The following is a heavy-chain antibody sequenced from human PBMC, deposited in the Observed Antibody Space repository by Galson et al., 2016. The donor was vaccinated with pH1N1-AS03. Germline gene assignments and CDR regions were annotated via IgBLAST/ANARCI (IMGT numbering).Heavy chain of an antibody. D-gene: IGHD3/OR15-3a*01. Sequence: SLRLSCAAPGFSFSSFGMHWVRQAPGKGLEWVAVIWYDGSKEEYADSVKGRFTISRDNSKNTLFLQMKSLGVEDTAVYYCARPAHDFGRPYHMDVWGQGTTVTVSS. J-gene: IGHJ6*02. V-gene: IGHV3-33*01. CDR1: GFSFSSFG. CDR2: IWYDGSKE. CDR3: ARPAHDFGRPYHMDV.